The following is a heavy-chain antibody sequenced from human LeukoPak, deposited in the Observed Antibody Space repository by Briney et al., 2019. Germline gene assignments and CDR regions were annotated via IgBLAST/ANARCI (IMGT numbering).Heavy chain of an antibody. J-gene: IGHJ4*02. Sequence: GGSLRLSCVASGFTFSTYWMSWVRQAPEKRLEWVANIKQDGSEKYYVDSVKGRFTISRDNAKNSLYLQMNSLRVDDTAVYYCAKTGDQGRVWGSYREFDYWGQGTLVTVSS. D-gene: IGHD3-16*02. V-gene: IGHV3-7*02. CDR3: AKTGDQGRVWGSYREFDY. CDR2: IKQDGSEK. CDR1: GFTFSTYW.